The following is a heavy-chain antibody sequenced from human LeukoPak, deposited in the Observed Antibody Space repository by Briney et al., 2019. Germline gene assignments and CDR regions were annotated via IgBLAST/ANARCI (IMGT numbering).Heavy chain of an antibody. CDR3: AKDIMWTYHGSGSQNYYFYGMDV. D-gene: IGHD3-10*01. J-gene: IGHJ6*02. Sequence: PGGSLRLSCAASGFTVSSNYMSWVRQAPGKGLEWVSGISWNSGSIGYADSVKGRFTISRDNAKNSLYLQMNSLRVEDTALYYCAKDIMWTYHGSGSQNYYFYGMDVWGQGTTVTVSS. CDR2: ISWNSGSI. V-gene: IGHV3-9*01. CDR1: GFTVSSNY.